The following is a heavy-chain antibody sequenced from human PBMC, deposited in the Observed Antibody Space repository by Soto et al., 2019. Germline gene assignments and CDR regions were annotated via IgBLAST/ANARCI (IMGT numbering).Heavy chain of an antibody. J-gene: IGHJ6*02. CDR3: ARDRSYDILTGYYYYGMDV. CDR2: ISAYNGNT. V-gene: IGHV1-18*01. Sequence: ASVKVSCKASGYTFTSYGISWVRQAPGQRLEWKGWISAYNGNTNYAQKLQGRVTMTTDTSTSTAYMELRSLRSDDTAVYYCARDRSYDILTGYYYYGMDVWGQGTTVTVSS. CDR1: GYTFTSYG. D-gene: IGHD3-9*01.